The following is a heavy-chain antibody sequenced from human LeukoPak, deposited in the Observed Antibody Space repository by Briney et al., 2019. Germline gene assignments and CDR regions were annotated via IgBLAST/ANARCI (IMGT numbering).Heavy chain of an antibody. CDR3: ARVLLGYCSSTSCYRGYFQH. D-gene: IGHD2-2*02. CDR2: INHSGST. J-gene: IGHJ1*01. CDR1: GGSFSGYY. V-gene: IGHV4-34*01. Sequence: PSETLSLTXAVYGGSFSGYYWSWIRQPPGKGLEWFGEINHSGSTNYNPSLKSRVTISVDTSKNQFSLKLSSVTAADTAVYYCARVLLGYCSSTSCYRGYFQHWGQGTLVTVSS.